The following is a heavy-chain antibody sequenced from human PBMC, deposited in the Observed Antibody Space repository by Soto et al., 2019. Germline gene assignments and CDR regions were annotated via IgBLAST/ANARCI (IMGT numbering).Heavy chain of an antibody. Sequence: GGSLRLSCAASGFTFSSYAMSWVRQAPGKGLEWVSAISGSGGSTYYADSVKGRFTISRDNSKNTLYLQMNSLRAEDTAVYYCAKTAENHYDFWSEQPYYFDYWGQGTLVTVSS. CDR2: ISGSGGST. J-gene: IGHJ4*02. CDR1: GFTFSSYA. CDR3: AKTAENHYDFWSEQPYYFDY. D-gene: IGHD3-3*01. V-gene: IGHV3-23*01.